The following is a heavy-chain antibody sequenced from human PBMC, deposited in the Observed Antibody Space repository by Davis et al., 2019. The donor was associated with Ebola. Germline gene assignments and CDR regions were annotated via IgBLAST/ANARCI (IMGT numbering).Heavy chain of an antibody. J-gene: IGHJ3*02. D-gene: IGHD1-20*01. Sequence: GESLKISCKGSGYSFTSYWITWVRQLPGKGLEWMGIIYTGDSDTRYSPSFRGQVTISADKSTRTAYLQWGRLKASDTAIYYCATLRRTITGMDDGFDIWGQGTMVTVSS. CDR2: IYTGDSDT. CDR1: GYSFTSYW. CDR3: ATLRRTITGMDDGFDI. V-gene: IGHV5-51*01.